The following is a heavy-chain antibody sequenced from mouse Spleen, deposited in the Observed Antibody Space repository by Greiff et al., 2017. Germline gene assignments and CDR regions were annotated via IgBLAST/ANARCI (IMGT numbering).Heavy chain of an antibody. D-gene: IGHD1-1*01. J-gene: IGHJ2*01. CDR3: TMGNYYGSSYYLDY. Sequence: VQLQQSGAELVRPGASVKLSCTASGFNIKDYYMHWVKQRPEQGLEWIGRIDPEDGDTEYAPKFQGKATMTADTSSNTAYLQLSSLTSEDTAVDDCTMGNYYGSSYYLDYWGQGTTLTVSS. CDR1: GFNIKDYY. V-gene: IGHV14-1*01. CDR2: IDPEDGDT.